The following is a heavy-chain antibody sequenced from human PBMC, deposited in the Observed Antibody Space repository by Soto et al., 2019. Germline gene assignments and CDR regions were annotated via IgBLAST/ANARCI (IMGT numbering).Heavy chain of an antibody. CDR3: ATSWELEARFDC. Sequence: RGSLTLACAASGLAFIENAMTFGRQAPGQGLEWVANISPSGANTDYAESVKGRFTISRDNSKDTPYILMSSLRVGDTAVYFCATSWELEARFDCWGQGALVTVSS. CDR2: ISPSGANT. J-gene: IGHJ4*02. CDR1: GLAFIENA. D-gene: IGHD1-26*01. V-gene: IGHV3-23*01.